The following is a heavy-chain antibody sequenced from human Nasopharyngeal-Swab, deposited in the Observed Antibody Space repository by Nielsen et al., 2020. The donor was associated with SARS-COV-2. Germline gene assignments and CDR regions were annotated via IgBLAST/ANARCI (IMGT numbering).Heavy chain of an antibody. Sequence: GESLKISCAASGFTFSRYAMSWVRQAPGKGLECVSAISGTGGATYYADSVEGRFIISRDNSRNTAYLQIKSLRVEDAAVYYCATWMTAHFDYWGQGTLVT. CDR2: ISGTGGAT. CDR1: GFTFSRYA. CDR3: ATWMTAHFDY. D-gene: IGHD5-18*01. V-gene: IGHV3-23*01. J-gene: IGHJ4*02.